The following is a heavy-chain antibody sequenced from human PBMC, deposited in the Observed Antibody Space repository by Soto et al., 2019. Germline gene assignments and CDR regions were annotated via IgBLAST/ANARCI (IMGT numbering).Heavy chain of an antibody. V-gene: IGHV1-8*01. CDR3: TRGQEVWWNAGPLGLHGLDV. CDR1: RYTFISYD. J-gene: IGHJ6*02. D-gene: IGHD3-16*01. CDR2: MNPSSANT. Sequence: ASVKVSCKASRYTFISYDINWLRQAPGQGLEWMGWMNPSSANTGYAQKFQGRISMTRNTSMNTAYMELNSLTSEDTAVYYCTRGQEVWWNAGPLGLHGLDVWGQGTTVTVSS.